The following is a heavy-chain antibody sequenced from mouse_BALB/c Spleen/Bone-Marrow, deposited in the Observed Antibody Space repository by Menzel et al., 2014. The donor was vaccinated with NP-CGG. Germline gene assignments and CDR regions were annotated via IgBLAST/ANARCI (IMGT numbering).Heavy chain of an antibody. CDR3: ASYYYGRAWFAY. CDR2: IDPANGNT. Sequence: LKESGAELVKPGASVKLSCTASGFNIKDTYMHWVKQRPEQGLEWIGRIDPANGNTKYDPKFQGKATITADTSSNTAYLQLSSLTSEDTAVYYCASYYYGRAWFAYWGQGTLVTVSA. V-gene: IGHV14-3*02. J-gene: IGHJ3*01. CDR1: GFNIKDTY. D-gene: IGHD1-1*01.